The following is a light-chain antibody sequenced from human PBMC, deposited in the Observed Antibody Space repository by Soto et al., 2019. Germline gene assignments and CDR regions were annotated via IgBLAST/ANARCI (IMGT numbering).Light chain of an antibody. Sequence: EIVMTQSPVTLSVSPVERATLSCMASQSVRRDLAWYQQKSGQPPRLLMYGASTRATGIPARFSGSGSGTEFTLTISSLQSEDFAVYYCQQYNNWPITFGQGTRLEIK. CDR3: QQYNNWPIT. V-gene: IGKV3-15*01. CDR1: QSVRRD. CDR2: GAS. J-gene: IGKJ5*01.